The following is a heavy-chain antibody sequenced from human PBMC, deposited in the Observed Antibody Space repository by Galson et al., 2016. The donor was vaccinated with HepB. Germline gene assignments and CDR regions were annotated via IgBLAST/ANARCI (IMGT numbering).Heavy chain of an antibody. V-gene: IGHV3-30*03. CDR3: VAPLEPVAETSPDY. Sequence: SLRLSCAASGIVFSSFGMHWVRQAPGKGLEWVALISHDGSLTYYADSVKGRFTISRSNSKDTLYLQMNTLRVEDTAVYYCVAPLEPVAETSPDYWGRGTLVTVSS. D-gene: IGHD6-19*01. CDR2: ISHDGSLT. J-gene: IGHJ4*02. CDR1: GIVFSSFG.